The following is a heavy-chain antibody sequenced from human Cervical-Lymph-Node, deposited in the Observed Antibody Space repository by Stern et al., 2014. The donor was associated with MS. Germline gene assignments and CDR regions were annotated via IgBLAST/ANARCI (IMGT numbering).Heavy chain of an antibody. Sequence: VQLVQSGSEVKKPGASVKVSCKASGYTFTNYGITWVRQAPGRGLEWMGWISAYNGDTNYAQNLQGRVTMTTDTSMTTAYMELRSLRSDDTAVYYCARTYVRAFDYWAREAWSPSPQ. D-gene: IGHD3-16*01. CDR3: ARTYVRAFDY. CDR2: ISAYNGDT. J-gene: IGHJ4*02. CDR1: GYTFTNYG. V-gene: IGHV1-18*01.